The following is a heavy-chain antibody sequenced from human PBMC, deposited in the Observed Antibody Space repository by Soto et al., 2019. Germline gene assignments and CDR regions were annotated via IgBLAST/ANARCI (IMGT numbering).Heavy chain of an antibody. CDR2: IYWDDDK. CDR3: AHSPFFGDKLDY. J-gene: IGHJ4*02. CDR1: GFSLNTGGVG. D-gene: IGHD2-21*01. V-gene: IGHV2-5*02. Sequence: QITLKESGPTLVNPTQTLTLTCTFSGFSLNTGGVGVGWIRQPPGKALEWLAVIYWDDDKRYSPSLKSRLTITKDTSKNQVVLTMTNMDPVDTATYYCAHSPFFGDKLDYWGQGTLVTVSS.